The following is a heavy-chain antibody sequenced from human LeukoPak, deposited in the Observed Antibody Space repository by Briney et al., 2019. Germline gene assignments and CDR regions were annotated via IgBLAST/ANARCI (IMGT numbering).Heavy chain of an antibody. CDR2: MNPNSGNT. J-gene: IGHJ5*02. V-gene: IGHV1-8*03. Sequence: ASVKVSCKASGYTFTSCDINWVRQATGQGLEWMGWMNPNSGNTGYAQKFQGRVTTTRNTSISTAYMELSSLRSEDTAVYYCARGGVYYDFWSGYYPPYKWFDPWGQGTLVTVSS. CDR3: ARGGVYYDFWSGYYPPYKWFDP. CDR1: GYTFTSCD. D-gene: IGHD3-3*01.